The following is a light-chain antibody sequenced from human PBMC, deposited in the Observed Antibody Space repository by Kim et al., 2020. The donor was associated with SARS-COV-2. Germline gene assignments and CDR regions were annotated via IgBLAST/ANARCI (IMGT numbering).Light chain of an antibody. CDR1: QSISSW. J-gene: IGKJ2*01. V-gene: IGKV1-5*03. CDR2: KAS. Sequence: DIQMTQSPSTLSASVRDRVTITCRASQSISSWLAWYQQKPGKAPKLLIYKASSLESGVPSRFSGSGSGTEFTLTISSLQPDDFATYYCQQYNSWYTFGQGTKLEI. CDR3: QQYNSWYT.